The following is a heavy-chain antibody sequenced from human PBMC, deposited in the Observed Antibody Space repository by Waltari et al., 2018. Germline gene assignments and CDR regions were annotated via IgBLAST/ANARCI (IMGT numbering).Heavy chain of an antibody. CDR3: ATWRENAFDV. CDR1: GYTFTGYF. CDR2: INPNSGGT. V-gene: IGHV1-2*05. J-gene: IGHJ3*01. Sequence: QVQLVQSGAEMKKRGASVKVSCEASGYTFTGYFIHWVRQAPGQGLEWMGRINPNSGGTNDAQKYQGRVTLTRDKSINTADMDLSRLTSDDTGMYYCATWRENAFDVWGQGTMVTVST. D-gene: IGHD1-1*01.